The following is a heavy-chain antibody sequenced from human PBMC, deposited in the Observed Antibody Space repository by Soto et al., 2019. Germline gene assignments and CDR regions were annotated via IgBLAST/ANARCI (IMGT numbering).Heavy chain of an antibody. Sequence: QVQLVQSGAEVKKPGASVKVSCKASGYTFTSYDINWVRQATGQGLEWMGWMNPNSGNTGYAQKFQGRVTMTRNTSISTAYMELSSLRSEDTAVYYCASSSGYDLAGDYYYYYGMDVWGQGTTVTVSS. CDR1: GYTFTSYD. CDR2: MNPNSGNT. V-gene: IGHV1-8*01. J-gene: IGHJ6*02. CDR3: ASSSGYDLAGDYYYYYGMDV. D-gene: IGHD5-12*01.